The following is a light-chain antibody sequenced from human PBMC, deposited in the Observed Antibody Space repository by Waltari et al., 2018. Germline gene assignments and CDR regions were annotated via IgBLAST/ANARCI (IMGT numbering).Light chain of an antibody. Sequence: QSALTQPASVSGSPGQSIAISCTGSDTDVGGPNFVSWYQQHPGKVPKLIIFDVSNRPSGISYRFSGSKFGNTASLTISGLQADDEADYYCSSYTRGRTYVFGSGTKVTVL. CDR1: DTDVGGPNF. CDR3: SSYTRGRTYV. V-gene: IGLV2-14*03. CDR2: DVS. J-gene: IGLJ1*01.